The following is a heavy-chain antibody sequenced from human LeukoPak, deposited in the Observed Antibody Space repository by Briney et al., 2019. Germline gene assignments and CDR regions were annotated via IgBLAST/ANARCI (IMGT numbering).Heavy chain of an antibody. V-gene: IGHV4-34*01. D-gene: IGHD6-13*01. J-gene: IGHJ3*02. CDR3: ARCLFKRAAAGVAFDI. CDR1: GGSFSGYY. CDR2: INHSGST. Sequence: SETLSLTCAVYGGSFSGYYWSWIRQPPGKGLEWIGEINHSGSTNYNPSLKSRVTISVDTSKNQFSMKLSSVTAADTAVYYCARCLFKRAAAGVAFDIWGQGTMVTVSS.